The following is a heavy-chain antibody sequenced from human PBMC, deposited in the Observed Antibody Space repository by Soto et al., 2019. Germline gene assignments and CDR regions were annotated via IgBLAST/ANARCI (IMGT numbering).Heavy chain of an antibody. D-gene: IGHD3-3*01. CDR1: GFTFSSFA. CDR3: VTFYHFWSGSTEVLGPAT. V-gene: IGHV3-23*01. J-gene: IGHJ1*01. CDR2: ISGSGGFT. Sequence: PGGSLRLSCAASGFTFSSFAMSWVRQAPGKGLEWVSGISGSGGFTYNADSVKGRFTISRDNSKNTLYLQMNSLRSEDTAVYYCVTFYHFWSGSTEVLGPATWGQGTLVPVSS.